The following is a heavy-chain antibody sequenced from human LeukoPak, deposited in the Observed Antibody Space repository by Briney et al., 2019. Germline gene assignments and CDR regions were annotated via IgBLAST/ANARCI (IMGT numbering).Heavy chain of an antibody. CDR2: IYYSGSP. D-gene: IGHD3-16*01. Sequence: PSQTLSLTCTVSRGSISSSSYNWGWIRHPPGRGLEWIGSIYYSGSPYYNPSLKSRVTRSVVTSKNQFSLKLSSVTAAGTAVYYCARQGRYGYYYYGMDGWGQGTTVTVCS. CDR3: ARQGRYGYYYYGMDG. V-gene: IGHV4-39*01. J-gene: IGHJ6*01. CDR1: RGSISSSSYN.